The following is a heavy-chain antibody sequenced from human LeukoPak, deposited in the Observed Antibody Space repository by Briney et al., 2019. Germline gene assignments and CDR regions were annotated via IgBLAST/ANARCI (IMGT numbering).Heavy chain of an antibody. D-gene: IGHD6-6*01. CDR3: ARGHFGSSSTDY. CDR2: IIPIFGTA. V-gene: IGHV1-69*13. CDR1: GGTLSSYA. Sequence: SVKVSCKASGGTLSSYAISWVRQAPGQGLEWMGGIIPIFGTANYAQKFQGRVTITADESTSTAYMELSSLRSEDTAVYYCARGHFGSSSTDYWGQGTLVTVSS. J-gene: IGHJ4*02.